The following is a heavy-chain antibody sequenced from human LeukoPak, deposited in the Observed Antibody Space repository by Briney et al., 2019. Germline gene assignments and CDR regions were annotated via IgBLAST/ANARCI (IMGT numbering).Heavy chain of an antibody. V-gene: IGHV3-74*01. Sequence: GGSLRLSCAASGFTFSSYWMHWVRQAPGKGLVWVSRINTDGSNTNYADSVKGRFTISRDNTKNTVYLQMNSLRAEDTAVYYCAISIAADAFDIWGQGTMVTVSS. CDR3: AISIAADAFDI. J-gene: IGHJ3*02. CDR2: INTDGSNT. D-gene: IGHD6-13*01. CDR1: GFTFSSYW.